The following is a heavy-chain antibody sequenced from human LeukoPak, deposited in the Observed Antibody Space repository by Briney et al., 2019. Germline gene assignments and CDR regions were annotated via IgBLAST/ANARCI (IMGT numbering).Heavy chain of an antibody. V-gene: IGHV4-59*01. Sequence: SETLSLTCSVSGGSISTYYWNWIRQTPGKGLEWIGHISYGNTEYNPSLKSRVTISVDTSKNQFSLKLTSVTAADTAAYYCARDKAHSYGRYFDPWGEGALVTVSS. CDR1: GGSISTYY. D-gene: IGHD5-18*01. J-gene: IGHJ5*02. CDR2: ISYGNT. CDR3: ARDKAHSYGRYFDP.